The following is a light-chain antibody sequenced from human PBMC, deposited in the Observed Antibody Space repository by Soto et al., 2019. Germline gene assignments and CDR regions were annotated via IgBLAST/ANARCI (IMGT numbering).Light chain of an antibody. J-gene: IGLJ1*01. CDR2: ETS. Sequence: SVLTQPASVSGSPEQSVTISCTGTSSDFGSYKFVSWYQHHPGKVPKVIIYETSKRPSGVSDRFSGSKSGNTASLTISGLXAEDEADYYCFSFTSTNTHVFGSGTKV. CDR3: FSFTSTNTHV. V-gene: IGLV2-23*01. CDR1: SSDFGSYKF.